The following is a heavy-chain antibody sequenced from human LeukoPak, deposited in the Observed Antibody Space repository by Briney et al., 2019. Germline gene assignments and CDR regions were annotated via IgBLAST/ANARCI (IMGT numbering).Heavy chain of an antibody. CDR3: ARDRVQYYYDSSGYYPQRITYYFDY. CDR1: GYTFTGYY. CDR2: INPNSGGT. V-gene: IGHV1-2*02. J-gene: IGHJ4*02. Sequence: ASVKVSCKASGYTFTGYYMHWVRQAPGQGLEWMGWINPNSGGTNYAQKFQGRVTMTRDTSISTAYMELSRLRSDDTAVYYCARDRVQYYYDSSGYYPQRITYYFDYWGQGTLVTVSS. D-gene: IGHD3-22*01.